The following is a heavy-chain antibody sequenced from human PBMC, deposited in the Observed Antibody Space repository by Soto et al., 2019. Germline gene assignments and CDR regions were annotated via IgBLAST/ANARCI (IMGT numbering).Heavy chain of an antibody. CDR3: TRDLFLDSSGYDFYYFDY. J-gene: IGHJ4*02. D-gene: IGHD3-22*01. CDR1: GFTFGDYA. CDR2: IRSKAYGGTT. V-gene: IGHV3-49*03. Sequence: GGSLRLSCTASGFTFGDYAMSWFRQAPGKGLEWVGFIRSKAYGGTTEYAASVKGRFTISRDDSKSIAYLQMNSLKTEDTAVYYCTRDLFLDSSGYDFYYFDYWGQGTLVTVSS.